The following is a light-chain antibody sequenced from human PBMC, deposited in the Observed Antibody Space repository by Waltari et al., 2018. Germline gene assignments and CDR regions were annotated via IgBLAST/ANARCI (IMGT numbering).Light chain of an antibody. CDR2: GAS. J-gene: IGKJ4*01. Sequence: DIQMTQSPSSLSASVGETVTIACRASQRNSKYLNWYQQKPGKAPKLLIYGASSLHTGIPSRFSGSGSGTDFTLSITSLQPEDSATYYCQKSYTFGGATKVEIK. V-gene: IGKV1-39*01. CDR3: QKSYT. CDR1: QRNSKY.